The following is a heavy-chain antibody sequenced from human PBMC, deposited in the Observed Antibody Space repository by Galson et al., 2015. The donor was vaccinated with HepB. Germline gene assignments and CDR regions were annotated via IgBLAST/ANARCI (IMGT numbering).Heavy chain of an antibody. V-gene: IGHV2-70*01. J-gene: IGHJ3*02. D-gene: IGHD3-22*01. CDR1: GFSLSTSGMC. CDR2: IDWDDDK. Sequence: PALVKPTQTLTLTCTFSGFSLSTSGMCVSWIRQPPGKALEWLALIDWDDDKYYSTSLKTRLTISKDTSKNQVVLTMTNMDPVDTATYYCARLYYYDSSGYYSSNGGAFDIWGQGTMVTVSS. CDR3: ARLYYYDSSGYYSSNGGAFDI.